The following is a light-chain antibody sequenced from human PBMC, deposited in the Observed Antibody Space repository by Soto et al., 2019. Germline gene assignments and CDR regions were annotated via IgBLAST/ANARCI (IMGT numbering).Light chain of an antibody. CDR3: QQYHTWT. CDR2: RAS. Sequence: DIQMTQSPSTLSASVGDRVTISCRASQNITNWLAWYQQRPGQPPKLLIYRASSLGVGVPSRFSGSGSGTLFTLTISSLQPDDFATYYCQQYHTWTFGPGTKVDIK. CDR1: QNITNW. J-gene: IGKJ1*01. V-gene: IGKV1-5*03.